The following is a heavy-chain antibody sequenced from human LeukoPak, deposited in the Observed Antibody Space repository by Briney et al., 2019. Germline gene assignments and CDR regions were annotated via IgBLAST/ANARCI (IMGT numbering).Heavy chain of an antibody. V-gene: IGHV1-2*06. Sequence: ASVKVSCKASGYTFTGYHMHWVRQAPGQGLEWMGRINPNSGGTNYAQKFQGRVTMTRDTSISTAYMELSRLRSDDTAVYYCARQRGGWYYDAFDIWGQGTMVTVSS. CDR3: ARQRGGWYYDAFDI. CDR2: INPNSGGT. D-gene: IGHD6-19*01. CDR1: GYTFTGYH. J-gene: IGHJ3*02.